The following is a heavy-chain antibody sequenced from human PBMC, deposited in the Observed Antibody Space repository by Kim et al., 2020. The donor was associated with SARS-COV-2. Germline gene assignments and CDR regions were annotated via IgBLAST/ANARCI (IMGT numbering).Heavy chain of an antibody. V-gene: IGHV3-74*01. Sequence: GSGTRYADAVKGRCTGSRDTAKNTLYLQMNSLRAEDTAVYYCVRMYGMVVWGQGTTVTVSS. J-gene: IGHJ6*02. CDR2: GSGT. CDR3: VRMYGMVV.